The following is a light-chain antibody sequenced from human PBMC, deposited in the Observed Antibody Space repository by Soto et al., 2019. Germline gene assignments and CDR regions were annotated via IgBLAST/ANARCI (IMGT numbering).Light chain of an antibody. J-gene: IGKJ4*01. CDR2: DAS. CDR3: HQRAGWPPT. Sequence: EVVLTQSPATLSLAPGERATLSCRASQFLSSYLAWYQQKPGQAPSLLISDASNRATGIPDRFSGSGSGTDFTLTINSLEPEDFAVYFCHQRAGWPPTFGGGTKVDI. CDR1: QFLSSY. V-gene: IGKV3-11*01.